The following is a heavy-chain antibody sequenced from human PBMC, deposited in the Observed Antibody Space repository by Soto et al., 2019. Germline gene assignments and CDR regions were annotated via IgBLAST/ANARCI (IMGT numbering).Heavy chain of an antibody. V-gene: IGHV3-23*01. CDR2: ISGSGGNT. D-gene: IGHD3-3*01. CDR1: GFTFSSYA. Sequence: GGSLRLSCAASGFTFSSYAMSWVRQAPGKGLEWVSAISGSGGNTYYADSVKGRFTISRDNSKNTLYLQMNSLRAEDTAVYYCAKGQLRFLEWSPFNFDYWGQGTLVTVSS. J-gene: IGHJ4*02. CDR3: AKGQLRFLEWSPFNFDY.